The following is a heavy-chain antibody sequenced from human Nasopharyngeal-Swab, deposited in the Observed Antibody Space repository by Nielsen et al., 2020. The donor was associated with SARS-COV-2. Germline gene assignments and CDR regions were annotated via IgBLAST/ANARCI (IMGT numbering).Heavy chain of an antibody. Sequence: GESLKISCAASGFTFSTYAMSWVCQAPGKGLEWVSGISGSGDNTYYADSVKGRFTISRDNSKNTLELHMNSLRAEDTAVYYYARVSPSGRAVAGPFDYWGQGTLVTVSS. D-gene: IGHD6-19*01. J-gene: IGHJ4*02. V-gene: IGHV3-23*01. CDR2: ISGSGDNT. CDR3: ARVSPSGRAVAGPFDY. CDR1: GFTFSTYA.